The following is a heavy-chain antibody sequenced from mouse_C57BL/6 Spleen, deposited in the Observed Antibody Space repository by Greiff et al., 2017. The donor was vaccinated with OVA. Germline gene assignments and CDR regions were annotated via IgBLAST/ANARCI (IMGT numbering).Heavy chain of an antibody. J-gene: IGHJ3*01. V-gene: IGHV1-54*01. CDR1: GYAFTNYL. Sequence: VKLQESGAELVRPGTSVKVSCKASGYAFTNYLIEWVKQRPGQGLEWIGVINPGSGGTNYNEKFKGKATLTADKSSSTAYMQLSSLTSEDSAVYFCAREGDYRGAYWGQGTLVTVSA. D-gene: IGHD2-4*01. CDR2: INPGSGGT. CDR3: AREGDYRGAY.